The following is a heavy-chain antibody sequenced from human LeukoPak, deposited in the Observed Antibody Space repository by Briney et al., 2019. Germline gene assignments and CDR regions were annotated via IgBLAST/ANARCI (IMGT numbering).Heavy chain of an antibody. Sequence: ASVKVSCKASGYTFTSYAMHWVRQAPGQRLEWMGWINAGNGNTKYSQKFQGRVTITRDTSASTAYMELSSLRSDDTAVYYCARYCSSTSCYGDAFDIWGQGTVVTVSS. CDR1: GYTFTSYA. J-gene: IGHJ3*02. V-gene: IGHV1-3*01. D-gene: IGHD2-2*01. CDR3: ARYCSSTSCYGDAFDI. CDR2: INAGNGNT.